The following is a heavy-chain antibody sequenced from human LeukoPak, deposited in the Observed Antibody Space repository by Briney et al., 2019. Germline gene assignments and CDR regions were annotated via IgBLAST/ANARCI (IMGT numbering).Heavy chain of an antibody. CDR1: GGTFSSYA. Sequence: GASVKVSCKASGGTFSSYAISWVRQAPGQGLEWMGWISAYNGNTNYAQKLQGRVTMTTDTSTSTAYMELRSLRSDDTAVYYCAREKVGATGVDAFDIWGQGTMVTVSS. CDR3: AREKVGATGVDAFDI. V-gene: IGHV1-18*01. J-gene: IGHJ3*02. CDR2: ISAYNGNT. D-gene: IGHD1-26*01.